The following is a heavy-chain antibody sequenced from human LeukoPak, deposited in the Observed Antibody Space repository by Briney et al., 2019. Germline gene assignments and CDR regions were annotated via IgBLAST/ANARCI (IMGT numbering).Heavy chain of an antibody. D-gene: IGHD3-16*01. Sequence: GGSLRLSCAASGFSFGIYWMSWVRQAPGKGLEWVAYIQQDGSETYYADSVKGRFTISRDNAKNSLHLQMNSLRVEDTAVYYCARDGGGLDYWGQGTQVTVSS. CDR3: ARDGGGLDY. CDR2: IQQDGSET. V-gene: IGHV3-7*01. CDR1: GFSFGIYW. J-gene: IGHJ4*02.